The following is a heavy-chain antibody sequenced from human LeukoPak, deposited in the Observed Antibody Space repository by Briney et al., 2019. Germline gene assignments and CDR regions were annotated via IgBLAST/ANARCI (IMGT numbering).Heavy chain of an antibody. D-gene: IGHD2-2*01. Sequence: SQTLSLTCTVSGGSISSGSYYWSWIRQPAGKGPEWIGRIYTSGSTNYNPSLKSRVTISVDTSKNQFSLKLSSVTAADTAVYYCARGLGFYCSSTSCYVGALDYWGQGTLVTVSS. J-gene: IGHJ4*02. CDR2: IYTSGST. CDR1: GGSISSGSYY. V-gene: IGHV4-61*02. CDR3: ARGLGFYCSSTSCYVGALDY.